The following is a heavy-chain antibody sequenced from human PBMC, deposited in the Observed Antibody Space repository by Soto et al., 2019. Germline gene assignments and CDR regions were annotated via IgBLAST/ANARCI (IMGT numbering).Heavy chain of an antibody. CDR3: AKDHDCSSASCSYYYGMDV. D-gene: IGHD2-15*01. Sequence: GSLRLSCAASGFTFSNYGMHWIRHSPGEWLEWVALISYDGSNKNYADSVEGRFTISRDNSKNTLYLQMNSPRAEDTAVYYCAKDHDCSSASCSYYYGMDVWGQGTTVTVSS. CDR2: ISYDGSNK. V-gene: IGHV3-30*18. J-gene: IGHJ6*02. CDR1: GFTFSNYG.